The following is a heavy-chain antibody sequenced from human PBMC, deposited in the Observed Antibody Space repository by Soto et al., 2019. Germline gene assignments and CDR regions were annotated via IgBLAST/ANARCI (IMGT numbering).Heavy chain of an antibody. J-gene: IGHJ4*02. V-gene: IGHV3-13*01. Sequence: GGSLRLSCAASGFTFSSYDMHWVRQATGKGLEWVSAIGTAGDTYYPGSVKGRFTISRENAKNSLYLQMNSLRAGDTAVYYCARASDSSGWYPAYYFDYWGQGTLVTVYS. D-gene: IGHD6-19*01. CDR1: GFTFSSYD. CDR2: IGTAGDT. CDR3: ARASDSSGWYPAYYFDY.